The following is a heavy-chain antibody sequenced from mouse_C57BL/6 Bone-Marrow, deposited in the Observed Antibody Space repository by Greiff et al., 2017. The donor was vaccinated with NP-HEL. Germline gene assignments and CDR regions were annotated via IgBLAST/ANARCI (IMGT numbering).Heavy chain of an antibody. D-gene: IGHD2-10*02. V-gene: IGHV3-6*01. J-gene: IGHJ2*01. Sequence: DVKLVESGPGLVKPSQSLSLTCSVTGYSFTSGYYWNWIRRFPGNKLEWVGSISYDGSNNYSPSLKNRISITRDTSKNQFFLKLNAVTAEDTATYYCARAYGNYLDYWGQGTTLTVSS. CDR2: ISYDGSN. CDR3: ARAYGNYLDY. CDR1: GYSFTSGYY.